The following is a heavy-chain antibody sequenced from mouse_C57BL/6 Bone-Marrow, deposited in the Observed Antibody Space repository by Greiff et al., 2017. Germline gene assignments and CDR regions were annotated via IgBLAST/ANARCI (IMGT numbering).Heavy chain of an antibody. CDR1: GFSLTSYA. CDR3: ARVTTVVATGDYAMDY. CDR2: LWTGGVT. V-gene: IGHV2-9-1*01. J-gene: IGHJ4*01. Sequence: QVQLKESGPGLVAPSQSLSITCTVSGFSLTSYAISWVRQPPGKGLEWLGVLWTGGVTHYTSALQSRLSISKDNSKSQVFLKMNSLQTDDTARYYCARVTTVVATGDYAMDYWGQGTSVTVSS. D-gene: IGHD1-1*01.